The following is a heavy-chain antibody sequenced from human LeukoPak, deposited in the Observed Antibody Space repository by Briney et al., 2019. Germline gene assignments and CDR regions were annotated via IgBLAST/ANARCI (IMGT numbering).Heavy chain of an antibody. J-gene: IGHJ4*02. Sequence: SETLSLTCTVSGGSISSYYWSWIRQPAGKGLEWIGRIYTSGSTNYNPSLKSRVTMSVDTSKNQFSLKLSSVTAADTAVYYCARVSGSVNTVTTFDYWGQGTLVTVSS. CDR2: IYTSGST. CDR3: ARVSGSVNTVTTFDY. V-gene: IGHV4-4*07. CDR1: GGSISSYY. D-gene: IGHD4-17*01.